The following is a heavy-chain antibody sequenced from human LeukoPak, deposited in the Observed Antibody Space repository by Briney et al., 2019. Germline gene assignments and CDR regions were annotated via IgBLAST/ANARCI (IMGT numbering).Heavy chain of an antibody. Sequence: GASVKVSCKVSGYTLTELSMHWVRQAPGKGLEWMGGFDPEDGETIYAQKFQGRVTMTEDTSTDTAYMELSSLRAEDTAVYYCARGEYDILTGYTPKYYFDYWGQGTLVTVSS. V-gene: IGHV1-24*01. CDR1: GYTLTELS. CDR3: ARGEYDILTGYTPKYYFDY. D-gene: IGHD3-9*01. CDR2: FDPEDGET. J-gene: IGHJ4*02.